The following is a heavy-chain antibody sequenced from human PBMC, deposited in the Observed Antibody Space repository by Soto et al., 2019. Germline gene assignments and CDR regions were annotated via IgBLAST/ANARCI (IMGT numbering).Heavy chain of an antibody. CDR1: GFTFSSYG. CDR3: ARESYPLVPAAIYFDY. J-gene: IGHJ4*02. V-gene: IGHV3-33*01. Sequence: QVQLVESGGGVVQPGRSLRLSCAASGFTFSSYGMHWVRQAPGKGLEWVAVIWYDGSNKYYADSVKGRFTISRDNSKNTLYLQMNSLRAEDTAVYYCARESYPLVPAAIYFDYWGQGTLVTVSS. D-gene: IGHD2-2*01. CDR2: IWYDGSNK.